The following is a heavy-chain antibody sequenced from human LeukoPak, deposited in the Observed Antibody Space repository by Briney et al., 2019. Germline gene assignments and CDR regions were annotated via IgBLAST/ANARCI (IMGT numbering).Heavy chain of an antibody. CDR1: GYSISSGYY. CDR3: ARRMVRGARYYGMDV. CDR2: IYHSGST. D-gene: IGHD3-10*01. Sequence: PSETLSLTCTVSGYSISSGYYWGWIRQPPGKGLEWIGSIYHSGSTYYNPSLKSRVTISVDTSKNQFSLELSSVTAADTAVYYCARRMVRGARYYGMDVWGQGTTVTVSS. V-gene: IGHV4-38-2*02. J-gene: IGHJ6*02.